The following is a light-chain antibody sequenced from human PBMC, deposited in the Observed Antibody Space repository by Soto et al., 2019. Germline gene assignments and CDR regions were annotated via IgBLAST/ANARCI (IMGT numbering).Light chain of an antibody. CDR3: SSYAGSNKRV. Sequence: SALTQPPSASGSPGQSVTISCTGSSSDVGAYNYVSWYQQHPGKAPKFMIYEVSKRPSGVPDRFSGSKSGNTASLTVSGLQAEDEADYYCSSYAGSNKRVFGNGTKVTVL. J-gene: IGLJ1*01. CDR1: SSDVGAYNY. CDR2: EVS. V-gene: IGLV2-8*01.